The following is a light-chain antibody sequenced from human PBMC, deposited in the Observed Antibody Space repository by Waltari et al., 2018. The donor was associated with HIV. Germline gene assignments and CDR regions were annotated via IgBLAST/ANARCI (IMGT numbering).Light chain of an antibody. CDR1: SSDVGGYNY. CDR2: DVN. Sequence: QSALTQPRSVSGSPGQSVTISCTGTSSDVGGYNYVSWYQHHPNKGPKLLIYDVNKRPSGVPDRFSGSKSGNTASLTISGLQAEDEADYYCCSYADTYFVVF. CDR3: CSYADTYFVV. J-gene: IGLJ2*01. V-gene: IGLV2-11*01.